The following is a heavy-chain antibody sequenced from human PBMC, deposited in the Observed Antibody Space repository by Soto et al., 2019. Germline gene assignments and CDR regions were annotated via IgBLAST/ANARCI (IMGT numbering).Heavy chain of an antibody. Sequence: SETLSLTCAVYGGSFSGYYWSWIRQPPGKGLEWIGEINHSGSTNYNPSLKSRVTISVDTSKNQFSLNLSSVTAADTAVYYCAGHYYGSGSYGWGQGTLVTVSS. D-gene: IGHD3-10*01. CDR2: INHSGST. J-gene: IGHJ4*02. V-gene: IGHV4-34*01. CDR3: AGHYYGSGSYG. CDR1: GGSFSGYY.